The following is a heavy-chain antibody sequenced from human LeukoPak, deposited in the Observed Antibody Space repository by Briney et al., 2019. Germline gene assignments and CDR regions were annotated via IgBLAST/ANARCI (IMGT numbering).Heavy chain of an antibody. V-gene: IGHV3-23*01. CDR3: ARRAGAYSHPYDY. J-gene: IGHJ4*02. D-gene: IGHD4/OR15-4a*01. CDR1: GVTFTNYG. CDR2: IVGSGVTT. Sequence: GGTLRLSCVPSGVTFTNYGMNWGRQAPGKGLEWVSGIVGSGVTTYYADSVKGRFTISRDNSKNTLYLQMNSLRAEDTAVYYCARRAGAYSHPYDYWGQGTLVTVSS.